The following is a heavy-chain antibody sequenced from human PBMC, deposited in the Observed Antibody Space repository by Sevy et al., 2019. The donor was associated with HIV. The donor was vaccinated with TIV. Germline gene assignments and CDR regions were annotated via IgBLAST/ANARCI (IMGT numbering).Heavy chain of an antibody. Sequence: GGSLRLSCVASGFSFIHENMNWVRQAPGKGLEWLSYTSTSGSTIYQADSVKGRFTISRDNAKNSLFLQMNSLRVEDTAIYYCVRDWDDKFSYGDSDPAVDCWGQGTLVTVSS. CDR2: TSTSGSTI. D-gene: IGHD2-21*02. J-gene: IGHJ4*02. V-gene: IGHV3-48*04. CDR1: GFSFIHEN. CDR3: VRDWDDKFSYGDSDPAVDC.